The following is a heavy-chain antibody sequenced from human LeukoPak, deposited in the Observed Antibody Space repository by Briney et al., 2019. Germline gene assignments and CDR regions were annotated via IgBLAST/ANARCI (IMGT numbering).Heavy chain of an antibody. J-gene: IGHJ3*02. CDR1: GFTFSGHS. CDR2: ISSSSSTI. CDR3: ARASRRGSSIRYFDWFSHDAFDI. V-gene: IGHV3-48*04. D-gene: IGHD3-9*01. Sequence: PGGSLRLSCEASGFTFSGHSMNWVRQAPGKGLEWVSYISSSSSTIYYADSVKGRFTISRDNAKNSLYLQMNSLRAEDTAVYYCARASRRGSSIRYFDWFSHDAFDIWGQGTMVTVSS.